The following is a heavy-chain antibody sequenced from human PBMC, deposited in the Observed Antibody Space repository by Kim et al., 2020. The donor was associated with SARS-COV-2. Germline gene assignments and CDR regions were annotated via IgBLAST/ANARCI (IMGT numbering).Heavy chain of an antibody. CDR2: MNPNSGNT. CDR3: ARGFLLAAAGSWNQNHYYGLDV. CDR1: GYTFTSYD. Sequence: ASVKVSCKASGYTFTSYDINWVRQATGQGLEWMGWMNPNSGNTGYAQKFQGRVTMTRNTSISTAYMELSSLRSDDTAVYYCARGFLLAAAGSWNQNHYYGLDVWGQGTTVTVSS. D-gene: IGHD6-13*01. V-gene: IGHV1-8*01. J-gene: IGHJ6*02.